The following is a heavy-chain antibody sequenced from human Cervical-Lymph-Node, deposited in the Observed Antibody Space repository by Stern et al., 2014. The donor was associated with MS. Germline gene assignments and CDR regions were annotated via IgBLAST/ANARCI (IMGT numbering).Heavy chain of an antibody. CDR1: GYTFTSFG. CDR2: ISGYNGNT. V-gene: IGHV1-18*01. CDR3: ARGPYCSSTSCYTNGYHFYGMDV. D-gene: IGHD2-2*02. Sequence: VQLVESGPEVKKPGASVKVSCMASGYTFTSFGISWVRRAPGQGLEWMGWISGYNGNTTYPQKFQGRVTLTTDTSTSTAHMDLTSLRSDDTAMYYCARGPYCSSTSCYTNGYHFYGMDVWGQGTTVTVSS. J-gene: IGHJ6*02.